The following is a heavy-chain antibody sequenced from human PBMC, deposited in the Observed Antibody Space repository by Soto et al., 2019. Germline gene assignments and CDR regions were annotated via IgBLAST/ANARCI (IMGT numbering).Heavy chain of an antibody. V-gene: IGHV3-33*01. CDR3: ATLHYYDSSGYPMAYYYGMDV. J-gene: IGHJ6*02. D-gene: IGHD3-22*01. CDR2: IWYDGSNK. CDR1: GFTFSSYG. Sequence: GGSLRLSCAASGFTFSSYGMHWVRQAPGKGLEWVAVIWYDGSNKYYADSVKGRFTISRDNSKNTLYLQMNSLRAEDTAVYYCATLHYYDSSGYPMAYYYGMDVWGQGTMVTVSS.